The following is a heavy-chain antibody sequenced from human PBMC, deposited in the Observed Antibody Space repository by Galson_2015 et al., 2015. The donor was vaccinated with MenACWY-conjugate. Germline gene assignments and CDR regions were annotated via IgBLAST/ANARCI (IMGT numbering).Heavy chain of an antibody. CDR3: AKDQGSTWYGNWIEP. CDR1: GFTFSSYA. V-gene: IGHV3-23*01. Sequence: SLRLSCAASGFTFSSYAMSWVRQAPGKGPEWVSSISGGGGSTYYADSVKGRFTISRKNSKNMVYLQINSLRAEDTAVYYCAKDQGSTWYGNWIEPWGQGTLVTVSS. D-gene: IGHD6-13*01. CDR2: ISGGGGST. J-gene: IGHJ5*02.